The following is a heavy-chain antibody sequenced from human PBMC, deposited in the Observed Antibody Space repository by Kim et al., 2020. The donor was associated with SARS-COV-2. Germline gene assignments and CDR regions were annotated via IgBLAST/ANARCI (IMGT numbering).Heavy chain of an antibody. Sequence: SVKVSCKASGGTFSSYAISWVRQAPGQGLEWMGGIIPIFGTANYAQKFQGRVTITADESTSTAYMELSSLRSEDTAVYYCARVRLSIAAAGPSVHAFDIWGQGTMVTVSS. CDR3: ARVRLSIAAAGPSVHAFDI. CDR1: GGTFSSYA. D-gene: IGHD6-13*01. CDR2: IIPIFGTA. V-gene: IGHV1-69*13. J-gene: IGHJ3*02.